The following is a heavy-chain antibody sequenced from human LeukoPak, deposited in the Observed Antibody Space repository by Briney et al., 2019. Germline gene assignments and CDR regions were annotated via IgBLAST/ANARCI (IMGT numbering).Heavy chain of an antibody. CDR3: ARDSDIVVVPAPGP. CDR1: GYTFTSYG. D-gene: IGHD2-2*01. J-gene: IGHJ5*02. CDR2: ISAYNGNT. Sequence: ASVKVSCKAFGYTFTSYGISWVRQAPGQGLEWMGWISAYNGNTNYAQKLQGRVTMTTDTSTSTAYMELRSLRSDDTAVYYCARDSDIVVVPAPGPWGQGTLVTVSS. V-gene: IGHV1-18*01.